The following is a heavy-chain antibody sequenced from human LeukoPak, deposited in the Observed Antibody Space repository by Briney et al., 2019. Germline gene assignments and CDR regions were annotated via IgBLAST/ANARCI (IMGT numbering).Heavy chain of an antibody. V-gene: IGHV1-18*01. CDR3: ARGAAPYGDYRNWFDP. CDR2: ISAYNGNT. CDR1: GYTFTSYG. Sequence: ASVKVSCKASGYTFTSYGISWVRQAPGQGLEWMGWISAYNGNTNYAQKLQGRVTMTTDTPTSTAYMELRSLRSDDTAVYYCARGAAPYGDYRNWFDPWGQGTLVTVSS. D-gene: IGHD4-17*01. J-gene: IGHJ5*02.